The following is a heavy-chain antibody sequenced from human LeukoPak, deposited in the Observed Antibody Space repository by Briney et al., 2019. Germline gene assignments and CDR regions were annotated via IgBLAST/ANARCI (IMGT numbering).Heavy chain of an antibody. CDR1: GYTFTSYD. Sequence: ASVKVSCKASGYTFTSYDISWVRQATGQGLEWMGWMNPNSGNTGYAQKFQGRVSMTWNTSISTAYMELSSLKSEHTAVYYCAKIGAAARRTPNPRWFDPWGQGTLVTVSS. J-gene: IGHJ5*02. V-gene: IGHV1-8*01. CDR2: MNPNSGNT. D-gene: IGHD6-6*01. CDR3: AKIGAAARRTPNPRWFDP.